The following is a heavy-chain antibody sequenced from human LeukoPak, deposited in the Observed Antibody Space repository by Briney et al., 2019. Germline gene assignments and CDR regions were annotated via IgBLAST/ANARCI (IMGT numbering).Heavy chain of an antibody. CDR3: TSELMDYGVSTGLHHYYMDV. D-gene: IGHD3-9*01. J-gene: IGHJ6*02. V-gene: IGHV3-74*01. Sequence: GGSLRLSCVASGFTFSSYWMHWVRQDPRKGLVWVSRINGDGRKINYADSVRGRFTLSRDNAKNTLYLQMNTLRVEDTAVYYCTSELMDYGVSTGLHHYYMDVWGQGTTVTVSS. CDR1: GFTFSSYW. CDR2: INGDGRKI.